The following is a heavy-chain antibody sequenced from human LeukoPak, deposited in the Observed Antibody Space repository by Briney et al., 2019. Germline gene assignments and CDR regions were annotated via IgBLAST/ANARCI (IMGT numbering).Heavy chain of an antibody. CDR3: AGDLGQIDY. J-gene: IGHJ4*02. CDR2: IWYDGSNK. Sequence: PGGSLRLSCTASGFTFSTYGMHWVRQAPGKGLEWVAVIWYDGSNKYYADSVKGRFTISRDNSQNTLYLQMNSLKAEDTAVYYCAGDLGQIDYWGQGTLVTVSS. V-gene: IGHV3-33*01. CDR1: GFTFSTYG.